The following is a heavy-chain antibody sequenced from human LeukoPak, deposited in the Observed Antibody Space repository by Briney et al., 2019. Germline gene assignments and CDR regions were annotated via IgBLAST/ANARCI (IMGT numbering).Heavy chain of an antibody. CDR3: AEGYNYAFGY. Sequence: PGGSLRLSCEASGFTFSTFAMIWVRQPPGKGLEWVSSISDIVSRTYYADSVEGRFTISRDNSKNTLFLQMNSLRAEDTAVYFCAEGYNYAFGYWGQGTLVTVSS. V-gene: IGHV3-23*01. CDR1: GFTFSTFA. J-gene: IGHJ4*02. D-gene: IGHD5-18*01. CDR2: ISDIVSRT.